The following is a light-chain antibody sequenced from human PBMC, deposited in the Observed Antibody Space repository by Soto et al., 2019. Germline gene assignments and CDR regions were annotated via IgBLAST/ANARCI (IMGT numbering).Light chain of an antibody. CDR2: KGT. J-gene: IGLJ1*01. Sequence: QSALAQPASVSGSPGQSVTISCTGTSSDVGAYNSVSWYQQHPDKAPQLMIYKGTQRPSGVSNRFSGSTSGNAASLTISGLQAGDEADYFCCSSAPESTYVFGTGTQLTV. CDR1: SSDVGAYNS. V-gene: IGLV2-23*01. CDR3: CSSAPESTYV.